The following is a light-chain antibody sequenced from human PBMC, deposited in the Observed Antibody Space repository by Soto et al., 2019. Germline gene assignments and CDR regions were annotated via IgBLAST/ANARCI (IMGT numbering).Light chain of an antibody. CDR2: WAS. J-gene: IGKJ4*01. V-gene: IGKV4-1*01. CDR1: QNLVYGSNNDSY. CDR3: QQYYNTPLT. Sequence: DIVITQSPYSLAVSLFERATINCKSSQNLVYGSNNDSYLAWYQQRRGHRPKQLFYWASTRESGVPDRFSGSGSGTDFSLTISNLQAEDVAIYYCQQYYNTPLTFGGGTKVDNK.